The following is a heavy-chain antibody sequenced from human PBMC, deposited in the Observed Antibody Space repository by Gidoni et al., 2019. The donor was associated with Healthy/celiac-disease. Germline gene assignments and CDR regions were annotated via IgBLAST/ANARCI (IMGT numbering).Heavy chain of an antibody. D-gene: IGHD5-12*01. CDR2: ISSSSSYI. CDR1: GFTFSSYS. J-gene: IGHJ3*02. Sequence: EVQLVESGGGLVKPGGSLRPSCAASGFTFSSYSINWVRQAPGKGLEWVSSISSSSSYIYYADSVKGRFTISRDNAKNSLYLQMNSLRAEDTAVYYCARVATINGAFDIWGQGTMVTVSS. V-gene: IGHV3-21*01. CDR3: ARVATINGAFDI.